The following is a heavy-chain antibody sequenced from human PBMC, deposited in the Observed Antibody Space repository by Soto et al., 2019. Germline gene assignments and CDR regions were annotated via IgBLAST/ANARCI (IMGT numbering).Heavy chain of an antibody. Sequence: QVQLVESGGGVVQPGRSLRLSCAASGFTFSSYGMHWVRRAPGKGLEWVAVIWYDGSNKYYADSVKGRFTISRDNSKNTLYLQMNSLRAEDTAVYYCARASGYGGNSGDAFDIWGQGTMVTVSS. CDR3: ARASGYGGNSGDAFDI. V-gene: IGHV3-33*01. J-gene: IGHJ3*02. CDR1: GFTFSSYG. D-gene: IGHD4-17*01. CDR2: IWYDGSNK.